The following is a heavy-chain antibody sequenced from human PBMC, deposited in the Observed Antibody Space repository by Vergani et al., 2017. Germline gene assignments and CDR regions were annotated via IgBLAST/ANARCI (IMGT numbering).Heavy chain of an antibody. CDR1: GGSISSFY. CDR2: IYPSGST. J-gene: IGHJ4*02. Sequence: QVQLQESGPGLVKPSETLSLTCSVSGGSISSFYWSWIRQPAGKGLEWIGRIYPSGSTNYNLSLKSRVTMSVDTSKNHFSLNLTSVTAADTAVYYCARDGVYRTYYDFWSGYYYAYWGQGTLVTVSS. V-gene: IGHV4-4*07. CDR3: ARDGVYRTYYDFWSGYYYAY. D-gene: IGHD3-3*01.